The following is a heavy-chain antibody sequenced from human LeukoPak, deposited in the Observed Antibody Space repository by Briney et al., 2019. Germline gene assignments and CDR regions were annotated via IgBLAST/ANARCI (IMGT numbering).Heavy chain of an antibody. Sequence: GGSLRLSCAASGFTFSSYGMHWARQAPGKGLEWVAVISYDGSDKYYADSVKGRFTISRDNSKNTLYLQMNSLRGDDMGVYYCAKDRVSGGDRGSDYWGQGTLVTVSS. CDR1: GFTFSSYG. CDR3: AKDRVSGGDRGSDY. CDR2: ISYDGSDK. D-gene: IGHD4-17*01. J-gene: IGHJ4*02. V-gene: IGHV3-30*18.